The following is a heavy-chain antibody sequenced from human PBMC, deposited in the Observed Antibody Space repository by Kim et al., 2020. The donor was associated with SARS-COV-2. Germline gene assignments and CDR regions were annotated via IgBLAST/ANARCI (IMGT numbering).Heavy chain of an antibody. CDR1: GFTFSSYA. D-gene: IGHD6-19*01. J-gene: IGHJ4*02. CDR3: AKDHVSSGWYSDPVRYFDY. Sequence: GGSLRLSCAASGFTFSSYAMSWVRQAPGKGLEWVSAISGSGGSTYYADSVKGRFTISRDNSKNTLYLQMNSLRAEDTAVYYCAKDHVSSGWYSDPVRYFDYWGQGTLVTVSS. CDR2: ISGSGGST. V-gene: IGHV3-23*01.